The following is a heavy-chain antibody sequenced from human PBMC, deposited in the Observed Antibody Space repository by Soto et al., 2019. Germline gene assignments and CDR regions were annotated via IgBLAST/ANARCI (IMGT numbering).Heavy chain of an antibody. J-gene: IGHJ6*02. CDR3: ARSRRDGYNYYYYGMDV. D-gene: IGHD5-12*01. CDR2: IIPIFGTA. V-gene: IGHV1-69*06. CDR1: GGTFSSYA. Sequence: GASVKVSCKAPGGTFSSYAISWVRQAPGQGLEWMGGIIPIFGTANYAQKFQGRVTITADKSTSTAYMELSSLRSEDTAVYYCARSRRDGYNYYYYGMDVWGQGTTVTVSS.